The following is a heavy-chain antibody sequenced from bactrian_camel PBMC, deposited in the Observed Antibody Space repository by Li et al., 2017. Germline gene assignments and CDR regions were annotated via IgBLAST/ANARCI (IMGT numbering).Heavy chain of an antibody. D-gene: IGHD5*01. Sequence: HVQLVESGGDLVQPGGSLTLSCAASGFAVSSFYMCWVRQVPGKGLEWVSGIDSEGRNTYYADSVKGRFTISRDNAENTVYLQMNSLKSEDTALYYCATAPSGVEYEFAYWGQGTQVTVS. CDR3: ATAPSGVEYEFAY. V-gene: IGHV3-2*01. CDR2: IDSEGRNT. CDR1: GFAVSSFY. J-gene: IGHJ4*01.